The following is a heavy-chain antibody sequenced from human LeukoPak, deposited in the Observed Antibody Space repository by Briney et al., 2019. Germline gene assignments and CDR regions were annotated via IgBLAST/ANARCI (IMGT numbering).Heavy chain of an antibody. CDR1: GGSISSYY. J-gene: IGHJ3*02. D-gene: IGHD6-19*01. Sequence: SETLSLTCSVSGGSISSYYWSWIRQPPGEGLDWIGYIYYSGSTNYNPSLKSRVTISIDTSNNQFSLKLTSVTVADMAVCYCASLSGVSGAFDIWGQGTVVTVSS. CDR3: ASLSGVSGAFDI. V-gene: IGHV4-59*01. CDR2: IYYSGST.